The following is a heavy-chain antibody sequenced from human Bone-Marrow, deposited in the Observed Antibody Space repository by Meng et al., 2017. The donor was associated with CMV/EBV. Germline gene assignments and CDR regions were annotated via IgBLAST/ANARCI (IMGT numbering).Heavy chain of an antibody. CDR2: ISGTGTAP. D-gene: IGHD4-11*01. J-gene: IGHJ4*02. CDR1: GFTFSGSA. V-gene: IGHV3-23*01. CDR3: ATLNDYRFDF. Sequence: LTCAASGFTFSGSAVSWVRQAPGKGLGWVSGISGTGTAPYYRDSVKGRFTISRDNSKKTVFLQMNSLRVEDTAVYYCATLNDYRFDFWGQGTLVTVSS.